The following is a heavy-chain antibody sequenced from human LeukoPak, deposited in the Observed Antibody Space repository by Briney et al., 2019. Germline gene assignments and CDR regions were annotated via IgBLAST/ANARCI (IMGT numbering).Heavy chain of an antibody. J-gene: IGHJ4*02. CDR2: IYYSGST. Sequence: SETLSLTCTVSGGSISSGDYYWSWIRQPPGKGLEWIGYIYYSGSTYYNPSLKSRVTISVDTSKNQFSLKLSSVTAADTAVYYCATGSITIFGVVMEYWGQGTLVTVSS. V-gene: IGHV4-30-4*08. CDR1: GGSISSGDYY. CDR3: ATGSITIFGVVMEY. D-gene: IGHD3-3*01.